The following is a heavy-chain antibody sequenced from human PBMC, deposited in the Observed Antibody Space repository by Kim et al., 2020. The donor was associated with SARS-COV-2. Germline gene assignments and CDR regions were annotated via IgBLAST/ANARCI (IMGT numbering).Heavy chain of an antibody. CDR1: GFTFSSYG. Sequence: GGSLRLSCAASGFTFSSYGMHWVRQAPGKGLEWVAVISYDESNKYYADSVKGRFTISRDNSMNTLYLQMNSLRAEDTAVYYCARDILAGDDYYDSSGYYPKFDYWGQGTLVTVSS. J-gene: IGHJ4*02. D-gene: IGHD3-22*01. V-gene: IGHV3-33*05. CDR2: ISYDESNK. CDR3: ARDILAGDDYYDSSGYYPKFDY.